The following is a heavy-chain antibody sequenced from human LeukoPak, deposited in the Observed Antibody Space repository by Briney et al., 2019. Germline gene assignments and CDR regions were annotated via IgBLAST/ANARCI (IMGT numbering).Heavy chain of an antibody. J-gene: IGHJ3*02. CDR3: AKLGYCSGGSCYWSSFDI. D-gene: IGHD2-15*01. CDR2: ISGSGGST. CDR1: GFTFSSYG. Sequence: PGGTLRLSCSASGFTFSSYGMSWVRQAPGKGLEWVSAISGSGGSTYYADSVKGRFTISRDNSKNTLYLQMNSLRAEDTAVYYCAKLGYCSGGSCYWSSFDIWGQGTMVTVSS. V-gene: IGHV3-23*01.